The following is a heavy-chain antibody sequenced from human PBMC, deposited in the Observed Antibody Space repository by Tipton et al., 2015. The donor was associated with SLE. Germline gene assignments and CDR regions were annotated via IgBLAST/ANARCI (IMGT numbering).Heavy chain of an antibody. J-gene: IGHJ1*01. CDR3: ARARHGGAEYFEH. CDR2: IFYTGST. V-gene: IGHV4-39*07. D-gene: IGHD3-3*01. CDR1: DGSIRSTNYY. Sequence: TLSLTCTVSDGSIRSTNYYWGWIRQPPGKGLEWIGSIFYTGSTYYNPSLKSRVTMSVDTSENQLSLKLTFVTAADTAVYYCARARHGGAEYFEHWGQGTLVTVSS.